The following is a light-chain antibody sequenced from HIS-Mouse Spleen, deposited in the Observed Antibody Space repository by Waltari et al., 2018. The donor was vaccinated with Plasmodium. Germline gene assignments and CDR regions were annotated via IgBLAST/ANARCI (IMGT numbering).Light chain of an antibody. CDR3: CSYAGSSTFV. V-gene: IGLV2-23*03. CDR1: SSDVGSYNL. CDR2: EGS. J-gene: IGLJ3*02. Sequence: QSALTQPASVSGSPGQSITISCTGTSSDVGSYNLVSWYQQHPGKAPKLMIYEGSKRPAVVSNRCSGSNSGNTASLTISGLQAEDEADYYCCSYAGSSTFVFGGGTKLTVL.